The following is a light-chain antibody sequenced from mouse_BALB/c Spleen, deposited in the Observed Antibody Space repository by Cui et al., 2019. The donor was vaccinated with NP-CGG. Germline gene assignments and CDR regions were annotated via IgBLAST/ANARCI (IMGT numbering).Light chain of an antibody. J-gene: IGLJ1*01. V-gene: IGLV1*01. CDR2: GTN. CDR3: ALWYSNHWV. CDR1: IGAVTTRNY. Sequence: QAVVTQESALTTSPGETVTLTCRSSIGAVTTRNYANWVQEKPDHLFTGLIGGTNNRAPGVPARFSGSLIGDKAALTITGAQPEDEAIYFCALWYSNHWVFGGGTKLTVL.